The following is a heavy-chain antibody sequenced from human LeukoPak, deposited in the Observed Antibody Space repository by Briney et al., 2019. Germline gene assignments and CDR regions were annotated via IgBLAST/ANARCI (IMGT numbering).Heavy chain of an antibody. D-gene: IGHD6-13*01. CDR3: AKGPGSKATGTGGFDY. J-gene: IGHJ4*02. V-gene: IGHV3-23*01. CDR2: ISGSGGST. CDR1: GFTFSSYA. Sequence: GWSLRLSCAASGFTFSSYAMSWVRQAPGKGLEWVSAISGSGGSTYYADSVKGRFTISRDNSKNTLYLQMNSLRAEDTAVYYCAKGPGSKATGTGGFDYWGQGTLVTVSS.